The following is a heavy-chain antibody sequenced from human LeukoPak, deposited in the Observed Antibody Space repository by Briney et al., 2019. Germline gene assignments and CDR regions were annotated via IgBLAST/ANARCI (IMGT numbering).Heavy chain of an antibody. Sequence: SETLSLTCTVSGGSISSSSYYWGWIRQPPGKGLEWIGNIFYSGSTYSNPSLKSRVTISVDTSKNQFSLNLRSVTAADTAVYYCARTLHYNSSGYYSTFDYWGQGTLVTVSS. V-gene: IGHV4-39*07. J-gene: IGHJ4*02. CDR1: GGSISSSSYY. D-gene: IGHD3-22*01. CDR2: IFYSGST. CDR3: ARTLHYNSSGYYSTFDY.